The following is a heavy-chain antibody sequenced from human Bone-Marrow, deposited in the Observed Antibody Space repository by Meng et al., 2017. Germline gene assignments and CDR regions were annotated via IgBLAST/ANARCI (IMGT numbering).Heavy chain of an antibody. Sequence: GESLKISCAASGFTFSSYWMHWVRQAPGKGLVWVSRINSDGSSTSYADSVKGRFTISRDNAKNSLYLQMNSLRAEDTAVYYCAKISYYFHYWGQGTLVTVSS. CDR3: AKISYYFHY. CDR2: INSDGSST. CDR1: GFTFSSYW. D-gene: IGHD3-3*02. V-gene: IGHV3-74*01. J-gene: IGHJ4*02.